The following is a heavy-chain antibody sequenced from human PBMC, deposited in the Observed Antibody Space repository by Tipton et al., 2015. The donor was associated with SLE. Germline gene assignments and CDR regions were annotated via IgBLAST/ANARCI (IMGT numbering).Heavy chain of an antibody. D-gene: IGHD3-3*01. Sequence: SLRLSCAASGFTFSSYGMHWVRQAPGKGLEWVAVISYDGSNKYYADSVKGRFTISRDNSKNTLYLQMNSLRAEDTAVYYCAKDGGYYDFWSGYYYYYGMDVWGQGTTVTVSS. CDR1: GFTFSSYG. J-gene: IGHJ6*02. V-gene: IGHV3-30*18. CDR3: AKDGGYYDFWSGYYYYYGMDV. CDR2: ISYDGSNK.